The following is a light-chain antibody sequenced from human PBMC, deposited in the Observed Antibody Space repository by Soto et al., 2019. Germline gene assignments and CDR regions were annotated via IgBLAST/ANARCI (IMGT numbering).Light chain of an antibody. Sequence: EIVLTQSPGTLSLSPGESATLSCRASQSVSNNYLAWYQQKPGQAPRLLIYGASNRATGIPDRFSGSGSGTDFTLTISSLEPEDFAVYYSQQYVSSGTYGQGTKVDIK. CDR1: QSVSNNY. V-gene: IGKV3-20*01. J-gene: IGKJ1*01. CDR2: GAS. CDR3: QQYVSSGT.